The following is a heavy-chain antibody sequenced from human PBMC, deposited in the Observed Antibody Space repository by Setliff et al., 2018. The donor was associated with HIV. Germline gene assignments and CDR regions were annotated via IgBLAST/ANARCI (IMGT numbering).Heavy chain of an antibody. CDR1: GYTFSNYG. D-gene: IGHD3-10*01. J-gene: IGHJ4*02. CDR2: LRFDGSNK. Sequence: CAASGYTFSNYGMHWVRQAPGKGLEWVAFLRFDGSNKSYGDSVKGRFTISRDNSKNTLYVQMNSLRAEDTAVYYCARHDVVRGTIDNWGQGTLVTVSS. CDR3: ARHDVVRGTIDN. V-gene: IGHV3-30*03.